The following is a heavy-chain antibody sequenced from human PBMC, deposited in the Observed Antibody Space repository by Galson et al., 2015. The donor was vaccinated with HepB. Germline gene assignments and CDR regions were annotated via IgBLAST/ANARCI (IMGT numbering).Heavy chain of an antibody. D-gene: IGHD3-16*01. J-gene: IGHJ4*02. CDR1: GFTFSNFW. Sequence: SLRLSCAASGFTFSNFWMTWVRQAPGKGLEWVALINKDGNEKYYMDSVKGRFTISRDNTKTSLFLQMNSLRADDTAVYYCASDPNWGGDWGQGTLVTVSS. V-gene: IGHV3-7*03. CDR2: INKDGNEK. CDR3: ASDPNWGGD.